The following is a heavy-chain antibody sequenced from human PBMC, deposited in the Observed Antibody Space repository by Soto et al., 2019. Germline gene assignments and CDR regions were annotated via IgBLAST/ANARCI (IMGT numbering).Heavy chain of an antibody. D-gene: IGHD3-22*01. CDR3: ARPNSSGYYSPFDS. CDR1: GGSISSDDYC. Sequence: SETLSLTCTVSGGSISSDDYCWSWIRQPPGKGLEWIGYIYSSGSTYHNPSLKSRVTMSVDTSKNQFSLKLSSVTAADTAVYYCARPNSSGYYSPFDSWGQGTLVTVSS. CDR2: IYSSGST. V-gene: IGHV4-30-4*01. J-gene: IGHJ4*02.